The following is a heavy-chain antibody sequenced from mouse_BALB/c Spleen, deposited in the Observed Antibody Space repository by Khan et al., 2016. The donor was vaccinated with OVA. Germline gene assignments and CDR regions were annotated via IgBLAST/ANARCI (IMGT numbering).Heavy chain of an antibody. V-gene: IGHV1-18*01. CDR3: AGGYDIFAY. Sequence: VQLQQSGPDLVKPGASVKISCKASGYSFTLYYMTWVKQSHGKSLEWIGRVNPNTGGSDYNQEFKGKSILTVDKSSNTAYMELHSLTSEDAAVYYCAGGYDIFAYWGQGTVVTVSA. CDR2: VNPNTGGS. CDR1: GYSFTLYY. J-gene: IGHJ3*01. D-gene: IGHD2-14*01.